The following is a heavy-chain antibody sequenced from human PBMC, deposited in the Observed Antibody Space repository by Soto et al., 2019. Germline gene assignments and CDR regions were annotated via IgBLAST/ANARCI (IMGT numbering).Heavy chain of an antibody. CDR1: GYTFTGYY. Sequence: QVQLVQSGADVKTPGASVRVSCKASGYTFTGYYVHWVREAPGQGLEWMGWINPETGGTSYAQKFQGRVTLSRDTSINTAYLELSRLRFDDAAVYFCAGGRYQVISDGMDGWGPGTKVHVPS. V-gene: IGHV1-2*02. CDR2: INPETGGT. J-gene: IGHJ6*01. CDR3: AGGRYQVISDGMDG. D-gene: IGHD2-2*01.